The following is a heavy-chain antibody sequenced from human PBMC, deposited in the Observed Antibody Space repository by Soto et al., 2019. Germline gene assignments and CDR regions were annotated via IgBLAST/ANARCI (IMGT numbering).Heavy chain of an antibody. CDR1: GFTFSSYA. CDR2: ISGSGGST. Sequence: PGGSLRLSCAASGFTFSSYAMSWVCQAPGKGLEWVSAISGSGGSTYYADSVKGRFTISRDNSKNTLYLQMNSLRAEDTAVYYCAKKIGQQLVQVYYYYGMDVWGQGTTVTVSS. J-gene: IGHJ6*02. V-gene: IGHV3-23*01. D-gene: IGHD6-13*01. CDR3: AKKIGQQLVQVYYYYGMDV.